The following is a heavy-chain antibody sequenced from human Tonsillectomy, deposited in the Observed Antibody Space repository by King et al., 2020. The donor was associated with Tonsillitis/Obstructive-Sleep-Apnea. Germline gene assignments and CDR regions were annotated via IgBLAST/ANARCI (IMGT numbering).Heavy chain of an antibody. CDR2: IYYVGST. Sequence: VQLPESGPGLVKPSETLSLTCTVSGGSISTYYWSWLRQSPGKGLEWIGYIYYVGSTNYNPSLKSRVTISVDTSKNQFSLKLNSVTAADTAVYYCARGLLHWYFDLWGRGTLVTVSS. D-gene: IGHD2-15*01. CDR1: GGSISTYY. CDR3: ARGLLHWYFDL. V-gene: IGHV4-59*01. J-gene: IGHJ2*01.